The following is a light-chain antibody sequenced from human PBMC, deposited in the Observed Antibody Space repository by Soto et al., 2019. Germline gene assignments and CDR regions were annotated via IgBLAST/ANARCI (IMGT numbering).Light chain of an antibody. CDR1: QSVSSY. Sequence: EVVLTLSPATLSLSTRERATLSWRASQSVSSYLAWYQQKPGQAPRLLMYGASSRATGIPDRFSGSGSGTDFTLTISRLEPEDFAVYYCQQYGSSPWTFAQGTKVDIK. J-gene: IGKJ1*01. CDR2: GAS. CDR3: QQYGSSPWT. V-gene: IGKV3-20*01.